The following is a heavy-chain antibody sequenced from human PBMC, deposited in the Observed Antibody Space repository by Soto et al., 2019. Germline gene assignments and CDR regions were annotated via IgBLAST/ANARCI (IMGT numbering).Heavy chain of an antibody. V-gene: IGHV4-59*01. Sequence: SETLSLTCVVSGGSISSYYWSWIRQPPGKGLEWIGYMYYGGNTNYNPSLKSRVTVSGDTSKNDFSLKLTSVTAADTAVYYCARSTGYGDSYFDYWGRGTLVTV. J-gene: IGHJ4*02. CDR2: MYYGGNT. CDR3: ARSTGYGDSYFDY. CDR1: GGSISSYY. D-gene: IGHD4-17*01.